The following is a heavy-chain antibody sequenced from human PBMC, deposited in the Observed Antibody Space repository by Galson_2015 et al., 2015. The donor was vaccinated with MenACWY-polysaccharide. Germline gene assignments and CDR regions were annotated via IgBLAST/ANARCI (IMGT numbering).Heavy chain of an antibody. D-gene: IGHD2-15*01. Sequence: SLRLSCAASRFTFSSYWMTWVRQAPGKGLEWVAVIWNDGSKTYHAEAVKGRFTISRDNSKNTLYLQMNSLTAEDTAVYYCATKKVDDFDSWGQGTLVTVSS. CDR2: IWNDGSKT. CDR3: ATKKVDDFDS. V-gene: IGHV3-30-3*01. CDR1: RFTFSSYW. J-gene: IGHJ4*02.